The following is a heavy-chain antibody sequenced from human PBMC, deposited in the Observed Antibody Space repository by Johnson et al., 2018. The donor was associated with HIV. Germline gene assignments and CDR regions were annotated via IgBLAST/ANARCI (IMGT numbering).Heavy chain of an antibody. CDR3: ARGKGAAVGLDAFDI. D-gene: IGHD6-13*01. CDR1: GFNFDDYG. CDR2: INWNGGNK. Sequence: MLLVESGGGVVRRGGSLRLSCAASGFNFDDYGMSWVRQVPGKGLEWVSGINWNGGNKDYADSMKGRFTISRDNARNSLFLQMNSLRVEDTAFYYCARGKGAAVGLDAFDIWGQGTMVTVSS. J-gene: IGHJ3*02. V-gene: IGHV3-20*04.